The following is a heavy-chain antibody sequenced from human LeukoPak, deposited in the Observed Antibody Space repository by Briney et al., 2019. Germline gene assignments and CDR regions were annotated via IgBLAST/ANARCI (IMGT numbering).Heavy chain of an antibody. V-gene: IGHV3-9*01. CDR2: ISWNSGSI. Sequence: RPGGSPRLSCAASGFTFDDYAMHWVRQAPGKGLEWVSGISWNSGSIGYADSVKGRFTISRDNAKNSLYLQMNSLRAEDTAVYYCARPAGTPYFDYWGQGTLVTVSS. CDR3: ARPAGTPYFDY. J-gene: IGHJ4*02. D-gene: IGHD1-7*01. CDR1: GFTFDDYA.